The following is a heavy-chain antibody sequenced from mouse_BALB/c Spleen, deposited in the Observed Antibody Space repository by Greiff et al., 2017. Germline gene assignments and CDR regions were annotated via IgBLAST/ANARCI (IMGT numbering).Heavy chain of an antibody. Sequence: EVQLQQSGPGLVKPSQSLSLTCSVTGYSITSGYYWNWIRQFPGNKLEWMGYISYDGSNNYNPSLKNRISITRDTSKNQFFLKLNSVTTEDTATYYCARDRTATSYYAMDYWGQGTSVTVSS. CDR2: ISYDGSN. CDR3: ARDRTATSYYAMDY. CDR1: GYSITSGYY. V-gene: IGHV3-6*02. D-gene: IGHD1-2*01. J-gene: IGHJ4*01.